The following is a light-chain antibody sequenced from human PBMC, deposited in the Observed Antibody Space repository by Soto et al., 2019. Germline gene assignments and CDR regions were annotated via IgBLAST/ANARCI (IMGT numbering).Light chain of an antibody. CDR1: QSINKY. J-gene: IGKJ3*01. V-gene: IGKV1-39*01. Sequence: DIQMTQSPSSLSASVGDRVTITCRASQSINKYINWYQQKPGKAPNLLINGASSLQSGVPSRFSGSGSGTDFTLTISTLQPEDFATYYCQQTYSTPFTFGHGTKVDIK. CDR3: QQTYSTPFT. CDR2: GAS.